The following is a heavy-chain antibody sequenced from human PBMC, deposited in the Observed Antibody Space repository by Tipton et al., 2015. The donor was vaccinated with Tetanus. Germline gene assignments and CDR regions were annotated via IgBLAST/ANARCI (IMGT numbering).Heavy chain of an antibody. D-gene: IGHD1-26*01. CDR3: ARRTGGSYYALFDY. CDR2: INYSGST. J-gene: IGHJ4*02. V-gene: IGHV4-39*01. CDR1: GFIVSANY. Sequence: LRLSCAASGFIVSANYMGWIRQPPGKGLEWIGTINYSGSTYYNPSLKSRVTISVDTSKNQFSLKLSSVSAADTAVYYCARRTGGSYYALFDYWGQGTLVTVSS.